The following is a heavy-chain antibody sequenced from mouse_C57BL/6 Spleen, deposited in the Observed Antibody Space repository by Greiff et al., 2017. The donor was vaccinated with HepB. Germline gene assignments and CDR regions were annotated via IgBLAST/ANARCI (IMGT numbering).Heavy chain of an antibody. V-gene: IGHV1-81*01. D-gene: IGHD3-2*02. J-gene: IGHJ3*01. CDR2: IYPRSGNT. CDR1: GYTFTSYG. CDR3: ARGQLRLREGFAY. Sequence: VQLQQSGAELARPGASVKLSCKASGYTFTSYGISWVKQRTGQGLEWIGEIYPRSGNTYYNEKFKGKATLTADNSSSTAYMALRSLTSEVSAVYFCARGQLRLREGFAYWGQGTLVTVSA.